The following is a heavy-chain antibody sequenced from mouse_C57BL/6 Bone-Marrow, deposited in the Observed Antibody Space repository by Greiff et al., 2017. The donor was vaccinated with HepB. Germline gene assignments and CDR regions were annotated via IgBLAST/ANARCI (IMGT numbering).Heavy chain of an antibody. CDR3: ARRGYGSSYSY. CDR2: IYPGDGDT. Sequence: QVQLQQSGAELVKPGASVKISCKASGYAFSSYWMNWVKQRPGKGLEWIGQIYPGDGDTNYNGKFKGKATLTADKSSSTAYMQLSSLTSEDSAVYFCARRGYGSSYSYWGQGTTLTVSS. J-gene: IGHJ2*01. CDR1: GYAFSSYW. V-gene: IGHV1-80*01. D-gene: IGHD1-1*01.